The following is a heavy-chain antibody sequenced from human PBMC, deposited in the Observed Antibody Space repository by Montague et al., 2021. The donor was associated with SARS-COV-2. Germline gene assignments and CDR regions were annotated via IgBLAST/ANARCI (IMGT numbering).Heavy chain of an antibody. CDR3: ARGGWGAPGTGRLFDY. Sequence: CAISGDSVSSNSAAWNWIRQFSSRGLEWLGRTYYRSKWYNDYAVSVKSRITINPDTSKNQFSLQLDSVTPEDTAVYYCARGGWGAPGTGRLFDYWGQGTLVTVSS. CDR1: GDSVSSNSAA. D-gene: IGHD3-10*01. V-gene: IGHV6-1*01. J-gene: IGHJ4*02. CDR2: TYYRSKWYN.